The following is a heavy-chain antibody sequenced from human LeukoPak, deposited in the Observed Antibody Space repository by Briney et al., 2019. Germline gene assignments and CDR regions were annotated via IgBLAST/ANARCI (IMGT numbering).Heavy chain of an antibody. CDR3: ARNPYSSGWYFSPD. J-gene: IGHJ4*02. V-gene: IGHV4-34*01. CDR2: INHSGST. D-gene: IGHD6-19*01. Sequence: PSETLSLTCAVYGGSFSDYYWSWIRQPPGKGLEWIGEINHSGSTNYNPSLKSRVTISVDTSKNQFSLKLSSVTAADTAVYYCARNPYSSGWYFSPDWGQGTLVTVSS. CDR1: GGSFSDYY.